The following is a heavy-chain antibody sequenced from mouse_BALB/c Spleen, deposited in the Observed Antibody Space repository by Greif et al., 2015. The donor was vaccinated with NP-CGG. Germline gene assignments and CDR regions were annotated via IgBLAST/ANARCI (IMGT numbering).Heavy chain of an antibody. CDR1: GYAFSSSW. V-gene: IGHV1-82*01. J-gene: IGHJ4*01. Sequence: QVQLQQSGPELVKPGASVKISCKASGYAFSSSWMNWAKQRPGQGLEWIGRIYPGDGDTNYNGKFKGKATLTANKSSSTAYMQLSSLTSVDSAVYFCARKGEYGNYGAMDYWGQGTSVTVSS. D-gene: IGHD2-10*02. CDR3: ARKGEYGNYGAMDY. CDR2: IYPGDGDT.